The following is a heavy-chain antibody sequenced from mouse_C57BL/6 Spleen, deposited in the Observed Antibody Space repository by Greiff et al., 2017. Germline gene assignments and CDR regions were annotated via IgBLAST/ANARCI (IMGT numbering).Heavy chain of an antibody. J-gene: IGHJ2*01. CDR2: IHPNSGST. V-gene: IGHV1-64*01. Sequence: QVQLQQPGAELVKPGASVKLSCKASGYTFPSYWMPWVKQRPGQGLEWIGMIHPNSGSTNYNEKFKSKATLTVDTSSSTAYMQLSSLTAEDSAVYYCARCIYEYSYVDDWGQGTTLTVAT. D-gene: IGHD2-4*01. CDR3: ARCIYEYSYVDD. CDR1: GYTFPSYW.